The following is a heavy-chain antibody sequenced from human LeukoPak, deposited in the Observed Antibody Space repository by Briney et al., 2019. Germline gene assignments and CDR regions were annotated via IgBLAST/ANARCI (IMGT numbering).Heavy chain of an antibody. CDR1: GDSISSSSYY. D-gene: IGHD5-24*01. J-gene: IGHJ3*02. Sequence: SETLSLTCTVSGDSISSSSYYWGWIRQPPGKGLEWIGSIYYSGSTHYNPTLKSRVTISVDTSKNQFSLKLSSVTAADTAVYYCAREDGYKRDDAFDIWGQGTMVTVSS. CDR3: AREDGYKRDDAFDI. V-gene: IGHV4-39*07. CDR2: IYYSGST.